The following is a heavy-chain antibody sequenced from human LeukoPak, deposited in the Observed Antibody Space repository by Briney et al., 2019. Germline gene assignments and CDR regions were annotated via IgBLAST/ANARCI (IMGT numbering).Heavy chain of an antibody. V-gene: IGHV1-69*04. J-gene: IGHJ4*02. CDR3: ASLEMATTIDY. D-gene: IGHD5-24*01. CDR1: GGTFSSYA. CDR2: IIPILGIA. Sequence: SVKVSCKASGGTFSSYAISWVRQAPGXGXXXMGRIIPILGIANYAQKFQGRVTITADKSTSTAYMELSSLRSEDTAVYYCASLEMATTIDYWGQGTLVTVSS.